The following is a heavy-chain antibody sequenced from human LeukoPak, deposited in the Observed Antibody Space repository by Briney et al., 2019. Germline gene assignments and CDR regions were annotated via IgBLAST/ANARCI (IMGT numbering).Heavy chain of an antibody. CDR1: GGSISSGGYY. CDR2: IYHSGST. CDR3: ARGGIAARFNDY. D-gene: IGHD6-6*01. J-gene: IGHJ4*02. Sequence: SQTLPLTCTVSGGSISSGGYYWSWIRQPPGKGLEWIGYIYHSGSTYYNPSLKSRVTISVDTSKNQFSLKLSSVTAADTAVYYCARGGIAARFNDYWGQGTLVTVSS. V-gene: IGHV4-30-2*01.